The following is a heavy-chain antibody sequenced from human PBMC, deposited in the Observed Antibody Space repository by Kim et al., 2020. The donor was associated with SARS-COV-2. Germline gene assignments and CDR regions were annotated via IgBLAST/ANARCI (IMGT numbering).Heavy chain of an antibody. D-gene: IGHD2-8*01. CDR3: ARHEWLTAYFDY. J-gene: IGHJ4*02. Sequence: SETLSLTCTVSGGSISSSSYYWGWIRQPPGKGLEWIGSIYYSGSTYYNPSLKSRVTISVDTSKNQFSLKLSSVTAADTAVYYCARHEWLTAYFDYWGQGTLVTVSS. CDR2: IYYSGST. V-gene: IGHV4-39*01. CDR1: GGSISSSSYY.